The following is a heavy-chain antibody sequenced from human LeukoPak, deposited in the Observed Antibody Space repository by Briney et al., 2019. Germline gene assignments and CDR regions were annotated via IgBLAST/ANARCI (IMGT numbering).Heavy chain of an antibody. Sequence: PSETLSLTCTVSGYSISSGYYWGWIRPPPGKGLEWIGSIYHSGSTYYNPSLKSRVTISVDTSKNQFSLKLSSVTAADTAVYYCARDGSGSYGDFDYWGQGTLVTVSS. D-gene: IGHD1-26*01. CDR3: ARDGSGSYGDFDY. J-gene: IGHJ4*02. CDR2: IYHSGST. V-gene: IGHV4-38-2*02. CDR1: GYSISSGYY.